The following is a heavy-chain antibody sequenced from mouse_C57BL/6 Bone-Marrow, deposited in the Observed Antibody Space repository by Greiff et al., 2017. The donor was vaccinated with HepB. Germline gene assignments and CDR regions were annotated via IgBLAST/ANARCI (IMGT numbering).Heavy chain of an antibody. Sequence: EVKLMESGGGLVKPGGSLKLSCAASGFTFSDYGMHWVRQAPEKGLEWVAYISSGSSTIYYADTVKGRITISRDNAKNTLFLQMTSLRSEDTAMYYCARSLTGTKENYFDYWGQGTTLTVSS. D-gene: IGHD4-1*01. V-gene: IGHV5-17*01. CDR1: GFTFSDYG. J-gene: IGHJ2*01. CDR2: ISSGSSTI. CDR3: ARSLTGTKENYFDY.